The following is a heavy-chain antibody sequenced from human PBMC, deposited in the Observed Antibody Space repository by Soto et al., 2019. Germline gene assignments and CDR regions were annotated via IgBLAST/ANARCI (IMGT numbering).Heavy chain of an antibody. Sequence: QVQLVESGGGGVQPGRSLRLSCAASGFTFSSYGMQWVRQAPGKGLEWVAVISYDGSNKYYADSVKGRFTISRDNSKNTLYLQMNSLRAEDTAVYYCAKGYSGRGGTDAFDIWGQGTLVTVSS. CDR3: AKGYSGRGGTDAFDI. CDR1: GFTFSSYG. J-gene: IGHJ3*02. CDR2: ISYDGSNK. D-gene: IGHD1-26*01. V-gene: IGHV3-30*18.